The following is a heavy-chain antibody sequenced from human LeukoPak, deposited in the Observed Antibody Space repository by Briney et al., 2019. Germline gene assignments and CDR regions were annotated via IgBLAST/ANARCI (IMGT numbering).Heavy chain of an antibody. CDR2: INWNGGST. D-gene: IGHD2-15*01. J-gene: IGHJ4*02. CDR3: ARSVAASRDY. CDR1: GFTFDDYG. V-gene: IGHV3-20*04. Sequence: GGSLRLSCAASGFTFDDYGMSWVRQAPGKGLEWVSGINWNGGSTGYAYSVKGRFTISRDNAKNSLYLQMKSLRAEDTALYYCARSVAASRDYWGQGTLVTVSS.